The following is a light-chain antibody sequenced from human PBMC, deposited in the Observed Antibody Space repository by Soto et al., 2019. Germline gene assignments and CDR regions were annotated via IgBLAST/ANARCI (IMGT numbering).Light chain of an antibody. V-gene: IGLV2-11*01. CDR3: CSYAGSYTFYV. CDR1: SSDVGGYNY. Sequence: QSALTQPRSVSGSPGQSVTISCTGTSSDVGGYNYVSWYQQHPGKAPKVMIYDVSKRPSGVPDRFSGSKSGNTASLTISGLQAEDEADYCCCSYAGSYTFYVFGTGTKLTVL. CDR2: DVS. J-gene: IGLJ1*01.